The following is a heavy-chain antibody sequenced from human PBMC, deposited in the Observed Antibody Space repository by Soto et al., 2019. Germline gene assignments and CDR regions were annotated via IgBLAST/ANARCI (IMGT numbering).Heavy chain of an antibody. CDR2: IDYTGNT. Sequence: PSETLSLTCTVSGGSISSSSYYWGCIRQPPGKGLEWIASIDYTGNTFYNPSLTSRVTISVDTSKNQFSLKVTSVTAADTAVYYCARINKGYGTDYWGQGTPVTVSS. CDR3: ARINKGYGTDY. D-gene: IGHD5-18*01. V-gene: IGHV4-39*01. CDR1: GGSISSSSYY. J-gene: IGHJ4*02.